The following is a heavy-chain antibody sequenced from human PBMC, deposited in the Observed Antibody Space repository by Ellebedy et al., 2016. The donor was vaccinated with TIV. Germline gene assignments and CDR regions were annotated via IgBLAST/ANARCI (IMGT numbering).Heavy chain of an antibody. D-gene: IGHD3-16*01. J-gene: IGHJ4*02. Sequence: GESLKISCAASGFTFSDYEMNWVRQAPGKGLEWVSKLSSSGGNLFYAQSVQGRVTMSRDNARNALYLQMNSLRVEDTAIYYCARGWVGGVHFDSWGQGTLVTVSS. CDR1: GFTFSDYE. CDR3: ARGWVGGVHFDS. V-gene: IGHV3-48*03. CDR2: LSSSGGNL.